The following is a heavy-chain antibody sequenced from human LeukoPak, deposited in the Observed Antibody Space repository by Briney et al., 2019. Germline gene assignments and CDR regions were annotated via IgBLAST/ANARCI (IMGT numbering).Heavy chain of an antibody. CDR1: GFTFSNYW. CDR3: ARDESYSSDY. V-gene: IGHV3-7*05. CDR2: IKHDGSEK. Sequence: GASVRLSCAASGFTFSNYWMSWVRPAPGKGLEWVANIKHDGSEKYYVDSVKGRFTISRDNAKNSLYLQMNRLRAEDTAVYYCARDESYSSDYWGKGTLVTVST. D-gene: IGHD6-13*01. J-gene: IGHJ4*02.